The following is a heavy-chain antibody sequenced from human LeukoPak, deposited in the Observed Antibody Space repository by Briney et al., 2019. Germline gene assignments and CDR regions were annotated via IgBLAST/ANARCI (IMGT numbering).Heavy chain of an antibody. D-gene: IGHD3-22*01. Sequence: ASVKVSCKASGYTFNGYYMHWVRQAPGQGLEWIGWINPNSGGTNYAQKFEARVTMTSDTSISTAYIDLGRLICDDTAEYYCSRDREDGLYYYDSSGYTNWFDPWGQGTLVTVSS. J-gene: IGHJ5*02. CDR1: GYTFNGYY. CDR2: INPNSGGT. V-gene: IGHV1-2*02. CDR3: SRDREDGLYYYDSSGYTNWFDP.